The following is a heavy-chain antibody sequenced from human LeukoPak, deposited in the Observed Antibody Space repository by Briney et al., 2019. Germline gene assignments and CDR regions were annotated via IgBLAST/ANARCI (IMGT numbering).Heavy chain of an antibody. CDR1: GGSFSGYY. V-gene: IGHV4-34*01. CDR2: INHSGST. D-gene: IGHD6-19*01. CDR3: ARHLYSSGWYIHFDY. J-gene: IGHJ4*02. Sequence: SETLSLTCAVYGGSFSGYYWSWIRQPPGKGLEWIGEINHSGSTNYNPSLKSRVTISVDTSKNQFSLKLSSVTAADTAVYYCARHLYSSGWYIHFDYWGQGTLVTVSS.